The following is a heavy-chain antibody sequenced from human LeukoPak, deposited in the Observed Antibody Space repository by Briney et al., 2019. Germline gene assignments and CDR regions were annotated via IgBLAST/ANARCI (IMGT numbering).Heavy chain of an antibody. V-gene: IGHV1-8*03. D-gene: IGHD1-26*01. CDR3: AVGEGSYDAFGI. CDR2: MNPNSGNT. Sequence: ASVKVSCKASGYTFTSYDINWVRQATGQGLEWMGWMNPNSGNTGYAQKFQGRVTITRNTSISTAYMELSSLRSEDTAVYYCAVGEGSYDAFGIWGQGTMVTVSS. J-gene: IGHJ3*02. CDR1: GYTFTSYD.